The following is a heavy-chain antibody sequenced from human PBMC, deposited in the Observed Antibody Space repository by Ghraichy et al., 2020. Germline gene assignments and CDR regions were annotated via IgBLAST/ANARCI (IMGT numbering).Heavy chain of an antibody. D-gene: IGHD1-26*01. J-gene: IGHJ4*02. Sequence: SQTLSLTCAVYGGSFSGYYWSWIRQPPGKGLEWIGEINHSGSTNYNPSLKSRVTISVDTSKNQFSLKLSSVTAADTAVYYCARGPVIYSGSYPLDYWGQGTLVTVSS. CDR3: ARGPVIYSGSYPLDY. CDR2: INHSGST. V-gene: IGHV4-34*01. CDR1: GGSFSGYY.